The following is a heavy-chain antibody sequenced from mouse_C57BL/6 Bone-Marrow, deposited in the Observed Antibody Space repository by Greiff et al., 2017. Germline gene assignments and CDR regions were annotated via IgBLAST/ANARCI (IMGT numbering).Heavy chain of an antibody. J-gene: IGHJ3*01. Sequence: EVQLQQSGAELVRPGASVKLSCTASGFNIKDDYMHWVKQRPEQGLEWIGWIDPENGDTEYASNFQGKATIQADTSSNTAYLQLSSLTSEDTAVYYCTTLDGYYVAWFAYWGQGTLVTAPA. CDR1: GFNIKDDY. CDR3: TTLDGYYVAWFAY. V-gene: IGHV14-4*01. CDR2: IDPENGDT. D-gene: IGHD2-3*01.